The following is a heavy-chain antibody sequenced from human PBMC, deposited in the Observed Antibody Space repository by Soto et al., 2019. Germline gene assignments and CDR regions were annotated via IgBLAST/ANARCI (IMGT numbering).Heavy chain of an antibody. D-gene: IGHD2-2*01. Sequence: GGSLRLSCAASGFSFRDAWMSWVRQAPGKGPEWVAKIKKDGSEKYYVDSVKGRFTISRDNARSSLYLQMNSLTADDTAVYYCATNAFWGQGSLVTVSS. J-gene: IGHJ4*02. V-gene: IGHV3-7*01. CDR1: GFSFRDAW. CDR2: IKKDGSEK. CDR3: ATNAF.